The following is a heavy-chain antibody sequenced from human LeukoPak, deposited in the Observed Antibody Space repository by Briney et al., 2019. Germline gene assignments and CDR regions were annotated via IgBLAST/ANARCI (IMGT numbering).Heavy chain of an antibody. D-gene: IGHD2/OR15-2a*01. CDR3: ARGEFGDYYYFYMDV. Sequence: PGGSLRLSCAASGFTFSSYSMNWVRQAPGKGLEWVSSITSSNNYIYYGDSVKGRFTISRDDAKNSLFLQMNSLRAEDTATYYCARGEFGDYYYFYMDVWGKGATVTVSS. J-gene: IGHJ6*03. V-gene: IGHV3-21*01. CDR2: ITSSNNYI. CDR1: GFTFSSYS.